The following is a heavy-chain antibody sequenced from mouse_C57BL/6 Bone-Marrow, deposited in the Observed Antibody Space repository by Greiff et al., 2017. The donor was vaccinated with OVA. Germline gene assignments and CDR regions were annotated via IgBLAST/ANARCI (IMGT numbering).Heavy chain of an antibody. J-gene: IGHJ2*01. CDR1: GYTFTSYW. Sequence: QVQLQQPGAELVKPGASVKMSCKASGYTFTSYWITWVKQRPGQGLEWIGDLYPGSGSTNYNEKFKSKATLTVDTSSSTAYMQLSSLTSEDSAVYYCAKGDYYGSSASGYWGQGTTLTVSS. CDR2: LYPGSGST. V-gene: IGHV1-55*01. CDR3: AKGDYYGSSASGY. D-gene: IGHD1-1*01.